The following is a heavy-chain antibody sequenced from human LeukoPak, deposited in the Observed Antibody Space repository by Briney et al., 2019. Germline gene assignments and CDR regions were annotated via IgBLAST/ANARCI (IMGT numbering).Heavy chain of an antibody. CDR3: AKHYSSLTDFDY. D-gene: IGHD6-13*01. Sequence: GGSLRLSCAASGFTFSSYAMSWVRQAPGKGLEWVSAIGGSGGSTYYADSVKGRFTISRDNSKNTLYLQMNSLRAEDTAVYYCAKHYSSLTDFDYWGQGTLVTVSS. CDR2: IGGSGGST. J-gene: IGHJ4*02. V-gene: IGHV3-23*01. CDR1: GFTFSSYA.